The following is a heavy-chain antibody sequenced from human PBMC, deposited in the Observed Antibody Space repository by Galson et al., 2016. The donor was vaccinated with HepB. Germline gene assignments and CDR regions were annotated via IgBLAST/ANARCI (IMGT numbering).Heavy chain of an antibody. D-gene: IGHD1-26*01. CDR2: ISSSGEHI. Sequence: SLRLSCAASGFTFSSYAMSWVRQSPGEGLEWVSSISSSGEHISYADSVKGRFTISRDNSKNTVSLLMSSLRADDTAIYYCAKVGFSDLDYWGPGTLVTVSS. CDR1: GFTFSSYA. CDR3: AKVGFSDLDY. V-gene: IGHV3-23*01. J-gene: IGHJ4*02.